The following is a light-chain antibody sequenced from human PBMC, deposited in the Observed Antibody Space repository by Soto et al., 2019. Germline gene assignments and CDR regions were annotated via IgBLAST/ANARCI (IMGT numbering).Light chain of an antibody. Sequence: QSVLTQPPSVSGAPGQRVTLSCTGSSSNIGAGYDVNWYQQLPGIAPQLLIYGNNNRPSGVPDRFSGSKSGTSASLAITGLQAEDEADYYCQSYDSSLSGSVFGGGTKLTVL. CDR1: SSNIGAGYD. J-gene: IGLJ3*02. V-gene: IGLV1-40*01. CDR3: QSYDSSLSGSV. CDR2: GNN.